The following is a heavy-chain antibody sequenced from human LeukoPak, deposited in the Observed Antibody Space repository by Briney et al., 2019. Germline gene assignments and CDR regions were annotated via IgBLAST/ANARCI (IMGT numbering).Heavy chain of an antibody. J-gene: IGHJ4*02. V-gene: IGHV1-3*04. CDR2: INTGNGNT. CDR3: ARDRGHYFDY. CDR1: GYTFTSNA. Sequence: ASVKVSCKASGYTFTSNAMHWVCQAPGQRPEWMGWINTGNGNTKYSQKFQGRVTISRDTSANTAYMEVSSLRSEDTAMYYCARDRGHYFDYWGQGTLVTVSS.